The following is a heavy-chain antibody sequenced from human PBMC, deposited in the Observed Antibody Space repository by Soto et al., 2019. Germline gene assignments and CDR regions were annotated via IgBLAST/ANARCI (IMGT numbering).Heavy chain of an antibody. CDR3: AHGSGWLLDY. D-gene: IGHD6-19*01. J-gene: IGHJ4*02. CDR1: GFSLSDTAVG. V-gene: IGHV2-5*01. Sequence: QITLKESGPTLVTPTQTLTLTCTFSGFSLSDTAVGVGWIRQPPGKALEWLALIYWNDDNKYSPSLKTRLTITKDTSKNQVVLTMTNMDPVDTATYHCAHGSGWLLDYWGQGILVNVSS. CDR2: IYWNDDN.